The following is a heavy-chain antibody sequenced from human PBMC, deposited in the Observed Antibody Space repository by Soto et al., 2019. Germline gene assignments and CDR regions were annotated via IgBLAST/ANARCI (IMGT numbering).Heavy chain of an antibody. CDR2: IYYSGST. CDR3: ARTVAPLGYYFDY. CDR1: GGSISSGGYY. Sequence: SETLSLTCTVSGGSISSGGYYWSWIRQHPGKGLEWIGYIYYSGSTYYNPSLKSRVTISVDTSKNQFSLKLSSVTAADTAVYYCARTVAPLGYYFDYWGQGTLVTVSS. D-gene: IGHD3-16*01. V-gene: IGHV4-39*01. J-gene: IGHJ4*02.